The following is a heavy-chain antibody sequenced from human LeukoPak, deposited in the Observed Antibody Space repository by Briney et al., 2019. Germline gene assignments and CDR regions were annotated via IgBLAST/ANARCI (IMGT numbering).Heavy chain of an antibody. CDR2: INTNIGGT. CDR3: ARALTHDIWFGGLFFDY. Sequence: ASVKVSCKASGYTFSGYYMHWGRHAPRQGLKWVGWINTNIGGTNYAQKVQGRETMARDTSISTAYMELSRLRSDDTAVYYCARALTHDIWFGGLFFDYWGQGTLVTVSS. J-gene: IGHJ4*02. D-gene: IGHD3-10*01. V-gene: IGHV1-2*02. CDR1: GYTFSGYY.